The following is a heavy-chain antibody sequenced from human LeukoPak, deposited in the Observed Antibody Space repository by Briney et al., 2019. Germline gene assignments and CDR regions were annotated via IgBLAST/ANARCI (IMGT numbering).Heavy chain of an antibody. CDR3: ARADCGGDCPPYYYYMDV. Sequence: GGSLRLSCVASGFTFSTYRLTSVRQAPGKGLECVSSISRSSDYMSYANSVKGRFTISRDNAKNSLYLQMTSLRAEDTAVYYCARADCGGDCPPYYYYMDVWGKGTTVTVAS. D-gene: IGHD2-21*01. V-gene: IGHV3-21*01. J-gene: IGHJ6*03. CDR1: GFTFSTYR. CDR2: ISRSSDYM.